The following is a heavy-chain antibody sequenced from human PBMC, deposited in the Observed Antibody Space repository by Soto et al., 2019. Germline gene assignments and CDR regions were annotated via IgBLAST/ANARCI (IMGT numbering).Heavy chain of an antibody. CDR3: ARLARHSYYYGMDV. D-gene: IGHD6-6*01. Sequence: XGSLKLSCAASGFTVSSNYMSWVRQAPGKGLDWVSVIYSGGSTYYADSVKGRFTISRDNSKNTLYLQMNSLRAEDTAVYYCARLARHSYYYGMDVWRQGTKVTVSS. CDR2: IYSGGST. J-gene: IGHJ6*02. CDR1: GFTVSSNY. V-gene: IGHV3-53*01.